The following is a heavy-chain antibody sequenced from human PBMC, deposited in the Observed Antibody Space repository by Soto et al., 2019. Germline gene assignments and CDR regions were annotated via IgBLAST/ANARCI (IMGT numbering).Heavy chain of an antibody. CDR3: ARALGGTYYYDSSGYYPDY. V-gene: IGHV3-30-3*01. CDR1: GFTFSSYA. D-gene: IGHD3-22*01. J-gene: IGHJ4*02. Sequence: QVQLVESGGGVVQPGRSLRLSCAASGFTFSSYAMHWVRQAPGKGLEWVAVISYDGSNKYYADSVKGRFTIYRDNSKNTLYLQMNSLRAEDTAVYYCARALGGTYYYDSSGYYPDYWGQGTLVTVSS. CDR2: ISYDGSNK.